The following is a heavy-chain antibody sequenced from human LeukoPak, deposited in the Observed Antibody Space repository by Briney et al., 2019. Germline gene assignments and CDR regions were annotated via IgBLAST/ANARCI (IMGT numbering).Heavy chain of an antibody. J-gene: IGHJ4*02. CDR2: INPSGGST. CDR1: GYTFTSYY. Sequence: ASVKVSCKASGYTFTSYYMHWVRQAPGQGLEWMGIINPSGGSTSYAQEFQGRVTMTRDTSTSTVYMELSSLRSEDTAVYHCARAGCSSTSCYRSFFDYWGQGTLVTVSS. D-gene: IGHD2-2*01. V-gene: IGHV1-46*03. CDR3: ARAGCSSTSCYRSFFDY.